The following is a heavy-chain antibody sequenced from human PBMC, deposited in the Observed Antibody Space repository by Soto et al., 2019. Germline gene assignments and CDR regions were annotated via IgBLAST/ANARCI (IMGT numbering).Heavy chain of an antibody. Sequence: ASVKVSCKASGYTFTSYDINWVRQATGQGLEWMGWMNPNSGNTGYAQKFQGRVTMTRNPSISTAYMELSSLRSEDTAVYYCARGRYSSSHYYYYGMDVWGQGTTVTVSS. CDR2: MNPNSGNT. CDR1: GYTFTSYD. D-gene: IGHD6-6*01. J-gene: IGHJ6*02. V-gene: IGHV1-8*01. CDR3: ARGRYSSSHYYYYGMDV.